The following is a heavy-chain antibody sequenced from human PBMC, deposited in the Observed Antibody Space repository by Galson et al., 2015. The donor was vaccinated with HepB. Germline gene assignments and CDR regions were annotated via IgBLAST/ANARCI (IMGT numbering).Heavy chain of an antibody. CDR2: IYTSGST. V-gene: IGHV4-61*02. CDR3: ARYIVVVPAARDDAFDI. Sequence: LSLTCTVSGGSISSGSYYWSWIRQPAGKGLEWIGRIYTSGSTNYNPSLKSRVTMSVDTSKNQFSLKLSSVTAADTAVYYCARYIVVVPAARDDAFDIWGQGTMVTVSS. D-gene: IGHD2-2*01. J-gene: IGHJ3*02. CDR1: GGSISSGSYY.